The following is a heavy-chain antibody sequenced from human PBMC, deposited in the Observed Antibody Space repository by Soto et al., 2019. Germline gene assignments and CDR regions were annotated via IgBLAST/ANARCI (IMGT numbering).Heavy chain of an antibody. CDR3: ARYEGGTTIPYNWFDP. D-gene: IGHD1-7*01. CDR1: GYTFTNAG. J-gene: IGHJ5*02. V-gene: IGHV1-69*13. Sequence: QVQLVQSGAEVKKPGASVKVSCKASGYTFTNAGISWVRQAPGQEFEWMGWIIPIFGTANYAQKFQGRVTITADESTSTAYMELSSLRSEDTAVYYCARYEGGTTIPYNWFDPWGQGTLVTVSS. CDR2: IIPIFGTA.